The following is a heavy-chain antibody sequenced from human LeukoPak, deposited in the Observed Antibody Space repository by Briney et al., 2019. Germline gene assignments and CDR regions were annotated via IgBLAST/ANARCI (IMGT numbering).Heavy chain of an antibody. J-gene: IGHJ6*02. CDR3: ARGAYSSGWYGFRGYYGMDV. V-gene: IGHV4-34*01. D-gene: IGHD6-19*01. Sequence: SETLSLTCAVYGGSFSGYYWSWIRQPPGKGLEWMGEINHSGSTNYNPSLKSRVTISVDTSKNQFSLKLSSVTAADTAVYYCARGAYSSGWYGFRGYYGMDVWGQGTTVTVSS. CDR1: GGSFSGYY. CDR2: INHSGST.